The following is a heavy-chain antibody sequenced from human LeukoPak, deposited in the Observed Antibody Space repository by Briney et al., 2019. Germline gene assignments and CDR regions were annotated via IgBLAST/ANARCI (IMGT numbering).Heavy chain of an antibody. CDR1: GYTFTGYY. CDR3: ASPGLRYFDWLLLGDDAFDI. V-gene: IGHV1-2*06. J-gene: IGHJ3*02. D-gene: IGHD3-9*01. Sequence: VASVKVSCKASGYTFTGYYMHWVRQAPGQGLEWMGRINPNSGGTNYAQKFQGRVTMTRDTSISTAYMEPSRLRSDDTAVYYCASPGLRYFDWLLLGDDAFDIWGQGTMVTVSS. CDR2: INPNSGGT.